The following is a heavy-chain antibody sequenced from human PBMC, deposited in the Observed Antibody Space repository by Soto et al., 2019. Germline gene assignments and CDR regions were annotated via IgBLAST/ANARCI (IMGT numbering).Heavy chain of an antibody. V-gene: IGHV1-18*04. CDR1: GYPFSKYG. CDR2: IKPDNGNT. CDR3: ATSCESGFDP. Sequence: QLQLVQSGGEVKKPGASVRVSCEAYGYPFSKYGISWIRQAPGQGLEWMGWIKPDNGNTDYAQKFQGRVTMTTDTSSNTAYMELRSLRSDDTAVYYCATSCESGFDPWGQGTLVSVSS. J-gene: IGHJ5*02.